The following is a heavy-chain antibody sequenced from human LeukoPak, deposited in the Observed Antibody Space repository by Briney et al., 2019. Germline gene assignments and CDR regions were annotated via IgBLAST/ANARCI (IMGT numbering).Heavy chain of an antibody. Sequence: GGSLRLSCAASGFTFSSYAMHWVRQAPGKGLEWVAVISYDGSNKYYADSVKGRFTISRDNSKNTLYLQMNSLRAEDTAVYYCARDGRDYDILSYFDYWGQGTLVTVSS. CDR3: ARDGRDYDILSYFDY. J-gene: IGHJ4*02. CDR1: GFTFSSYA. CDR2: ISYDGSNK. D-gene: IGHD3-9*01. V-gene: IGHV3-30*01.